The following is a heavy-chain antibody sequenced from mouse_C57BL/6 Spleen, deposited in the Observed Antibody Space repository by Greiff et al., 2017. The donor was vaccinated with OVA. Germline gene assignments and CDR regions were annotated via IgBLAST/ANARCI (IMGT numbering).Heavy chain of an antibody. D-gene: IGHD1-1*01. J-gene: IGHJ2*01. CDR2: IYPGSGST. CDR1: GYTFTSYW. CDR3: ARYYGSSPYYFDY. Sequence: QVTLKESGAELVKPGASVKMSCKASGYTFTSYWITWVKQRPGQGLEWIGDIYPGSGSTNYNEKFKSKATLTVDTSSSTAYMQLSSLTSEDSAVYYCARYYGSSPYYFDYWGQGTTLTVSS. V-gene: IGHV1-55*01.